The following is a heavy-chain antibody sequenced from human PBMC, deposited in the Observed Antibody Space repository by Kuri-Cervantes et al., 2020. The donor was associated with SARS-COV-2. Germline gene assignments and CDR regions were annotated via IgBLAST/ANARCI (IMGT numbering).Heavy chain of an antibody. Sequence: SVKVSCKASGGTFSSYAISWVRQAPGQGLEWMGGIIPILGTANYAQKFQGRVTITADESTSTAYMELSSLRSEDTAVYYCARGDCSGGSCYFPVGYWGQGTLVTVSS. V-gene: IGHV1-69*13. J-gene: IGHJ4*02. CDR3: ARGDCSGGSCYFPVGY. CDR1: GGTFSSYA. D-gene: IGHD2-15*01. CDR2: IIPILGTA.